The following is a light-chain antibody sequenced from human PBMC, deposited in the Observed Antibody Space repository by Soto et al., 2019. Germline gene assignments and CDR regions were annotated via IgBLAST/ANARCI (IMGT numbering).Light chain of an antibody. CDR1: SSDVGLYNL. CDR2: EVN. J-gene: IGLJ2*01. Sequence: QSVLTQPASVAGSPGQSITISCTGTSSDVGLYNLVSWYQQHPGKAPKFMIYEVNKRSSGISFRFSGSKSGNTASLTISGLQAEDEADYYCCSHAGRGSVLFGGGTKLTVL. V-gene: IGLV2-23*02. CDR3: CSHAGRGSVL.